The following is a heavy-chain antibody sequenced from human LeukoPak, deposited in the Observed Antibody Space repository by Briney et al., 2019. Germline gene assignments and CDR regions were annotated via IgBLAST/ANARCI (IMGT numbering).Heavy chain of an antibody. CDR1: GGSFSGYY. Sequence: SETLSLTCAVYGGSFSGYYWSWVRQPPGKGLEWIGEINHSGSTNYNPSLKSRVTISVETSNNQFPLKLSSVTAADTAVYYCANAPLRWFGELLYWGSFDYWGQGTLVTVSS. CDR3: ANAPLRWFGELLYWGSFDY. D-gene: IGHD3-10*01. CDR2: INHSGST. J-gene: IGHJ4*02. V-gene: IGHV4-34*01.